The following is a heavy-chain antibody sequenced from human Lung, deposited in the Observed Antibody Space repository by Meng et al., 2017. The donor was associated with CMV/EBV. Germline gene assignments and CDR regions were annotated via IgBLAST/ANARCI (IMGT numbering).Heavy chain of an antibody. Sequence: GSXKISCTASGITFSTYHFHWVRQPTGKGLEWVSSIGTVGDTYSIGSVKGRFIISREDAKNSVYLQMNGLRDGDTGLYYCARARSPTHFDYWGQGAVVTVSS. V-gene: IGHV3-13*01. CDR3: ARARSPTHFDY. CDR2: IGTVGDT. CDR1: GITFSTYH. J-gene: IGHJ4*02.